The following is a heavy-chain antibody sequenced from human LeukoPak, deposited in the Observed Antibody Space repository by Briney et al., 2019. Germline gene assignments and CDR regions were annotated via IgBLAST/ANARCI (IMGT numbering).Heavy chain of an antibody. CDR3: AKPFYSGYDSHFDY. V-gene: IGHV3-23*01. D-gene: IGHD5-12*01. CDR2: ISGSGDGT. CDR1: GFTFSNYA. J-gene: IGHJ4*02. Sequence: GTSLRLSCAASGFTFSNYAMSWVRQAPGKGLEWVSAISGSGDGTYSADSVKGRFTISRDNSKNTLYLQMNSLRAEDTAVYYCAKPFYSGYDSHFDYWGQGTLVTVSS.